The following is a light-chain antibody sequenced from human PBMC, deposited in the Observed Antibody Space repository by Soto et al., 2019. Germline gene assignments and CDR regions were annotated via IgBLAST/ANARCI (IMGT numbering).Light chain of an antibody. J-gene: IGKJ2*01. CDR2: AAS. V-gene: IGKV1-39*01. CDR1: QSISSY. Sequence: DIPMTQSPSSLSASVGDRVTITCRASQSISSYLNWYQQKPGKAPKLLIYAASSLQSEVPSRFSGSGSGTDFTLTISSLQPEDFATYYCQQSYSTPHTFGQGTKLEI. CDR3: QQSYSTPHT.